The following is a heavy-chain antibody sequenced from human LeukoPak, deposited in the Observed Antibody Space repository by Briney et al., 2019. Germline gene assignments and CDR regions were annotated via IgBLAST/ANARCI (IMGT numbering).Heavy chain of an antibody. CDR1: GFTFDDFA. V-gene: IGHV3-20*04. J-gene: IGHJ4*02. D-gene: IGHD6-19*01. CDR3: ARGRIAVTGPLYFDR. CDR2: IKWDGSYI. Sequence: GGSLSLSCAASGFTFDDFAMGWVRQAPGKGPEWVSDIKWDGSYIRYADSVKGRFTISRDNARSSLDLEMTSLRVEDTALYYCARGRIAVTGPLYFDRWGQGTLVTVSS.